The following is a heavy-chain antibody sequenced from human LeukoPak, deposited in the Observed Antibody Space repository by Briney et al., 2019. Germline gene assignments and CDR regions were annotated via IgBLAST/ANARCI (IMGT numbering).Heavy chain of an antibody. J-gene: IGHJ4*02. V-gene: IGHV3-23*01. CDR2: ISGSGGST. Sequence: GGSLRLSCAASAFTFRSYAMNWVRQAPGKGLEWVSGISGSGGSTNYADSVRGRFTISRDNSKNTVYLQKNSLRAEDTAVYYCAKDQSYSGSYYDYWGQGTLVIVSS. CDR1: AFTFRSYA. D-gene: IGHD1-26*01. CDR3: AKDQSYSGSYYDY.